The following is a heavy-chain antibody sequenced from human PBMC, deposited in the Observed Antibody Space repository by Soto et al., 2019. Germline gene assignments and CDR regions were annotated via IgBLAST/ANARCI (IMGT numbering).Heavy chain of an antibody. V-gene: IGHV4-30-4*01. Sequence: SETLSLTCPVSGGSTSSDNYWSWIRQPPGKGLERIGHIYYSGNTDYNPSLKSRLAISIDTSKNQFSLKLSSVTAADTAVYFCAREGGESSDGLYYFDSWGQGSLVTVSS. CDR2: IYYSGNT. CDR1: GGSTSSDNY. D-gene: IGHD3-16*01. J-gene: IGHJ4*01. CDR3: AREGGESSDGLYYFDS.